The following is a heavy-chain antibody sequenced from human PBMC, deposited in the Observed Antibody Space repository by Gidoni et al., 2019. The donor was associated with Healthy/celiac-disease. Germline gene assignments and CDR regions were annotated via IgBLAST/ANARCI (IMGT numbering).Heavy chain of an antibody. V-gene: IGHV3-23*01. CDR1: GFTFSSCA. J-gene: IGHJ6*03. CDR2: ISGSGGST. Sequence: EVQLLESGGGLVQPGGSLRLSCAASGFTFSSCAMSWVRQAPGKGLEWVSAISGSGGSTYYADSVKGRFTISRDNSKNTLYLQMNSLRAEDTAVYYCAKGDQTGTTRGYYYYMDVWGKGTTVTVSS. CDR3: AKGDQTGTTRGYYYYMDV. D-gene: IGHD1-7*01.